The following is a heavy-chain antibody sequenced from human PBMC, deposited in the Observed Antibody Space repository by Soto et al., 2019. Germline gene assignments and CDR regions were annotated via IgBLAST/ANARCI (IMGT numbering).Heavy chain of an antibody. Sequence: SVKVSCKASGYTFTGYYMHWVRQAPGQGLEWMGRIIPILGIANYAQKFQGRVTITADKSTSTACMELSSLRSEDTAVYYCARGFGIAAAGTGTERSYYYYYGMDVWGQGAAVTVSS. V-gene: IGHV1-69*04. CDR3: ARGFGIAAAGTGTERSYYYYYGMDV. CDR2: IIPILGIA. CDR1: GYTFTGYY. J-gene: IGHJ6*02. D-gene: IGHD6-13*01.